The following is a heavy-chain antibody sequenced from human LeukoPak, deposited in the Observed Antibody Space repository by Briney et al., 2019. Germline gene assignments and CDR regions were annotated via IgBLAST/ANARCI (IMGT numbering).Heavy chain of an antibody. Sequence: GGSLRLSCAASGFTFYDYGMTWVRQAPGKGLEWVSIIYSGGTTYYADSVKGRFTISRDNSKNMLYLQMNSLRAEDTAVYYCARLYYYVSGTYSRYFDYWGQGTLVTVSS. CDR3: ARLYYYVSGTYSRYFDY. V-gene: IGHV3-53*01. CDR1: GFTFYDYG. CDR2: IYSGGTT. D-gene: IGHD3-10*01. J-gene: IGHJ4*02.